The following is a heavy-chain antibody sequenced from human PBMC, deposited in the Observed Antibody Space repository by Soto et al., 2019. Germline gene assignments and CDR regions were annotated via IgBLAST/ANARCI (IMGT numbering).Heavy chain of an antibody. Sequence: GGSLRLSCSASGFTFSSYAMHWVRQAPGKGLEYVSAISSNGGSTYYADSVKGRFTISRDNSKNTLYLQMSSLRAEDTAVYYCVKMNRALYSVVDKDFDYWGQGTLVTVSS. J-gene: IGHJ4*02. V-gene: IGHV3-64D*08. CDR3: VKMNRALYSVVDKDFDY. CDR1: GFTFSSYA. CDR2: ISSNGGST. D-gene: IGHD2-15*01.